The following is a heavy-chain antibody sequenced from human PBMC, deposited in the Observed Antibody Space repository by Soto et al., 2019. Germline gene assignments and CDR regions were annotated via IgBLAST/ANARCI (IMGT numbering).Heavy chain of an antibody. D-gene: IGHD2-2*01. Sequence: EVQVVESGGGLVQPGGSLRLSCAASGFSVTSNYMNWVRQAPGKGLEWVSIIDIGGNTYYADSVKDRFTISRDNSRNTLYLHMDSLRAKDTAVYYCARGRGSTGYLGREHYFDHWGQGTLVTVSP. J-gene: IGHJ4*02. V-gene: IGHV3-66*01. CDR3: ARGRGSTGYLGREHYFDH. CDR2: IDIGGNT. CDR1: GFSVTSNY.